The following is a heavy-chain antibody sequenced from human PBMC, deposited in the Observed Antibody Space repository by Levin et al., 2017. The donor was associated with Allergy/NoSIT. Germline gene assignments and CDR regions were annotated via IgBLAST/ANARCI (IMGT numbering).Heavy chain of an antibody. D-gene: IGHD1-14*01. CDR1: GYTFTNYW. J-gene: IGHJ5*02. V-gene: IGHV5-51*01. Sequence: KVSCQGSGYTFTNYWIGWVRQMPGKGLEWLGIIHPGDSETKYSPSFQGHITFSADRSTNTAYLHWDTLKATDTAMYYCARRRYEGLLSPPVDNWFDHWGQGTLVTVSS. CDR2: IHPGDSET. CDR3: ARRRYEGLLSPPVDNWFDH.